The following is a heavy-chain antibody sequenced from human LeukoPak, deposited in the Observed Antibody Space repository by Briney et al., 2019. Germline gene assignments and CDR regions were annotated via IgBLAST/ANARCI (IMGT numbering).Heavy chain of an antibody. CDR1: GFTFDDYA. CDR3: AKDIASSYYYYYMDV. CDR2: ISWNSGSI. J-gene: IGHJ6*03. V-gene: IGHV3-9*03. D-gene: IGHD6-6*01. Sequence: GRSLRLSCAASGFTFDDYAIHWVRQAPGKGLEWVSGISWNSGSIGYADSVEGRFTISRDNAKNSLYLQMNSLRAEDMALYYCAKDIASSYYYYYMDVWGKGTTVTVSS.